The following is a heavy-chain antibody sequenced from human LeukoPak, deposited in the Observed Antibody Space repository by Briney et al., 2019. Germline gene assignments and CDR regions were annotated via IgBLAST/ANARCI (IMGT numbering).Heavy chain of an antibody. CDR1: GFTVSSYA. CDR2: ISGSGGST. D-gene: IGHD3-10*01. V-gene: IGHV3-23*01. J-gene: IGHJ4*02. Sequence: PGGSLRLSCAASGFTVSSYAMGWVRQAPGKGLEWVSAISGSGGSTYYADSVKGRFTISRDNSKNTLYLQMNSLRAEDTAVYYCAKRELWFGELGWGQGTLVTAAS. CDR3: AKRELWFGELG.